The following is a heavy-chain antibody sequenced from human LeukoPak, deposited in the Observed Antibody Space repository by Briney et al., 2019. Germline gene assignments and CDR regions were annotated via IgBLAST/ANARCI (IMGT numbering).Heavy chain of an antibody. V-gene: IGHV3-7*01. Sequence: GGSLRLSCAASGFTCNGFWMSWVRQAPGKGLEWVANIKQDGSDIYYLGSVRGRLTISRDNAMNSLYLQMNSLRAEDTAVYYCTRDALYGDPSYYYMDVWGKGTTVTVSS. CDR1: GFTCNGFW. CDR3: TRDALYGDPSYYYMDV. D-gene: IGHD4-17*01. CDR2: IKQDGSDI. J-gene: IGHJ6*03.